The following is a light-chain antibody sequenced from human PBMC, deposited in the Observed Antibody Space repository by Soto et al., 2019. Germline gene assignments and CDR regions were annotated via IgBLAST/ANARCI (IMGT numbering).Light chain of an antibody. Sequence: QSVLTQPPSASRTPGQRVTISCSGSSSYIGGNTVNWYQLLPGTAPKLLIYSNNQRPSGVPDRFSGSKSGTSASLAISGLQSEDEADYYCATWDASLNGVLFGGGTKVTVL. V-gene: IGLV1-44*01. CDR1: SSYIGGNT. J-gene: IGLJ2*01. CDR3: ATWDASLNGVL. CDR2: SNN.